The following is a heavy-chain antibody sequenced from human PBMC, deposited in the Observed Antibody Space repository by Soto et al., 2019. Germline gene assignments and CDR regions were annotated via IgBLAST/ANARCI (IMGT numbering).Heavy chain of an antibody. V-gene: IGHV5-51*01. D-gene: IGHD6-25*01. CDR1: RYILSTYW. CDR3: ARSSSVWFDP. Sequence: PGESLKISCKGSRYILSTYWIGWVRQMPGKGLEWMGIIYPGDSTTRYSPSFRGQVTMSADKSINTAYLQWSNLKASDTAIYYCARSSSVWFDPWGQGTLVTVS. CDR2: IYPGDSTT. J-gene: IGHJ5*02.